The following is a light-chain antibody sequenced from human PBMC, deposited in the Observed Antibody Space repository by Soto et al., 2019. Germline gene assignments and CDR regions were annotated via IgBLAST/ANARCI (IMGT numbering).Light chain of an antibody. V-gene: IGKV4-1*01. Sequence: DIVMTQSPDSLAVSLGERATINCKSSQSVLYSSNNQNHLAWYQQKPGQPPKLLIYWASTRESGVPDRFSGSGSGTDFTLTISGLQAEDVAVYYCQQYYSTPKTFGQGTKVEIK. CDR3: QQYYSTPKT. J-gene: IGKJ1*01. CDR2: WAS. CDR1: QSVLYSSNNQNH.